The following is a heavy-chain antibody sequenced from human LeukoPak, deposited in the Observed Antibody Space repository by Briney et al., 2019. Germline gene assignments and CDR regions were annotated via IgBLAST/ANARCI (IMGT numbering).Heavy chain of an antibody. Sequence: GGSLRLSCAASGFTFSSYSMNWVRQAPGKGLEWVSSISSSSSYIYYADSVKGRFTISRDNAKNSLYLQMNSLRAEDTAVYYCARDWGYYYYYAMDVWGQGTTVTVSS. V-gene: IGHV3-21*01. CDR3: ARDWGYYYYYAMDV. J-gene: IGHJ6*02. CDR1: GFTFSSYS. D-gene: IGHD3-16*01. CDR2: ISSSSSYI.